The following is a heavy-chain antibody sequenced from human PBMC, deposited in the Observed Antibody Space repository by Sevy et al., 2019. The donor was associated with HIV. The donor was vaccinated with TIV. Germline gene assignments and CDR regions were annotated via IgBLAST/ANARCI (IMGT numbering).Heavy chain of an antibody. CDR1: GFTFSSYS. CDR3: AFRITMVRGVNDAFDI. Sequence: GSLRLSCAASGFTFSSYSMNWVRQAPGKGLEWVSSISSSSSYIYYADSVKGRFTISRDNAKNSLYLQMNSLGAEDTAVYYCAFRITMVRGVNDAFDIWGQGTMVTVSS. CDR2: ISSSSSYI. D-gene: IGHD3-10*01. V-gene: IGHV3-21*01. J-gene: IGHJ3*02.